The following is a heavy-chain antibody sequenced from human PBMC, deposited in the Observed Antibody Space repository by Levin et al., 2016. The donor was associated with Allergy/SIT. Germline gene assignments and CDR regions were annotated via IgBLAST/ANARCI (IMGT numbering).Heavy chain of an antibody. Sequence: LSLTCAVSGFTFSNYWMTWVRQTPDMRLEWVANINEDGSDTFYVDSVKGRFTISRDNGEHSLYLHMNSLRAEDTAVYYCAREGGSMVREIVIKGYYFDYWGQGALVTVSS. CDR1: GFTFSNYW. J-gene: IGHJ4*02. CDR2: INEDGSDT. CDR3: AREGGSMVREIVIKGYYFDY. V-gene: IGHV3-7*01. D-gene: IGHD3-10*01.